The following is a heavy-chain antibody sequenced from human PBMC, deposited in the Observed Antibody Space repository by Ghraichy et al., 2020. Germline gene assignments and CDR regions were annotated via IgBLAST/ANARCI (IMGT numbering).Heavy chain of an antibody. CDR1: GFTFSHYW. J-gene: IGHJ4*02. Sequence: GGSLRLSCAASGFTFSHYWMSWVRQAPGKGLEWVANMNQDGSEKHYVDSVKGRFIISRDNAENSLSLQMNSLRAEDTAVYYCATAPLAPPYFDDWGQGTLVTVSS. D-gene: IGHD5-12*01. V-gene: IGHV3-7*01. CDR3: ATAPLAPPYFDD. CDR2: MNQDGSEK.